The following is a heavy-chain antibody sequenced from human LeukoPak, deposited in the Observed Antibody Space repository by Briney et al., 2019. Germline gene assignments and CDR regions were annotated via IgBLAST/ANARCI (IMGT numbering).Heavy chain of an antibody. J-gene: IGHJ4*02. CDR1: GDSISSYY. Sequence: SETLSLTCTVSGDSISSYYWSWIWQPPGKGLEWIGYIYTSGGTNYIPSLKGRVTISIDTSKNQFSLKLSSVTAADSAVYYCARLARLSTSPDRYYLDYWGQGTLVTVSS. V-gene: IGHV4-4*09. D-gene: IGHD6-6*01. CDR2: IYTSGGT. CDR3: ARLARLSTSPDRYYLDY.